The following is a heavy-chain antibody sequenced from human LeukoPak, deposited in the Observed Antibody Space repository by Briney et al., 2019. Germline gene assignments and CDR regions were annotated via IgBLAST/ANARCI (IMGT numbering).Heavy chain of an antibody. J-gene: IGHJ4*02. Sequence: GGSLRLSCAASGFTFSNYNMGWVRQAPGKGLEWISYISSSSKNIYYAASVKGRFTISRDDAGGSLYLQMNSMRAEDTAVYFCARGPLYAVRPVAYFDYWGQGILVTVSS. CDR2: ISSSSKNI. V-gene: IGHV3-48*01. CDR1: GFTFSNYN. D-gene: IGHD2-8*01. CDR3: ARGPLYAVRPVAYFDY.